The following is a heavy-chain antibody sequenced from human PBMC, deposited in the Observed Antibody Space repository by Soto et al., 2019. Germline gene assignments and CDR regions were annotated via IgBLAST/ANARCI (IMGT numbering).Heavy chain of an antibody. J-gene: IGHJ6*02. CDR1: GFTFSSYA. Sequence: GGSLRLSCAASGFTFSSYAMHWVRQAPGKGLEWVAVISYDGSNKYYADSVKGRFTISRDNSKNTLYLQMNSLRAEDTAVYYCARDHRYCSGGSCYSGPYYGMDVWGQGTTVTVSS. D-gene: IGHD2-15*01. V-gene: IGHV3-30-3*01. CDR2: ISYDGSNK. CDR3: ARDHRYCSGGSCYSGPYYGMDV.